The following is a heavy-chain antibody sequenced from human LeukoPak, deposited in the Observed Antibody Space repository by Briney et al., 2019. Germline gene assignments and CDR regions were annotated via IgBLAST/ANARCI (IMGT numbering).Heavy chain of an antibody. V-gene: IGHV1-58*02. D-gene: IGHD5-12*01. CDR2: IVVGSGNT. J-gene: IGHJ3*02. CDR3: AAVGEKDIAPYDAFDI. Sequence: TSVKVSCKASGFTFTSSAMQWVRQARGQRLEWIGWIVVGSGNTNYAQKFQERVTITRDMSTSTAYMELSSLRSEDTAVYYCAAVGEKDIAPYDAFDIWGQGTMVTVSS. CDR1: GFTFTSSA.